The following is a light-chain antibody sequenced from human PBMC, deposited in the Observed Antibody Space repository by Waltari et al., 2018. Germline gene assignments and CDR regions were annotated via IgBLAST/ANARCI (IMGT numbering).Light chain of an antibody. CDR1: SLRTPY. J-gene: IGLJ3*02. Sequence: SSELTQGPAVSVALGQTVKITCQGDSLRTPYARWYQVKPGQAPVLVLFGKEKRPSGIPDRISGYSSGTTSSLTITGAQAEDEADYYCHSRKGSDNQVVFGGGTKLTVL. V-gene: IGLV3-19*01. CDR3: HSRKGSDNQVV. CDR2: GKE.